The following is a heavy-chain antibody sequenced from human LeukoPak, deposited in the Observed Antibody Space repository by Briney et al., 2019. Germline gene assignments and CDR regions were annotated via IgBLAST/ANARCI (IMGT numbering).Heavy chain of an antibody. D-gene: IGHD2-2*01. CDR2: FDPEDGET. J-gene: IGHJ6*02. CDR3: ATDRCSSTSCYVRGYYYYGMDV. V-gene: IGHV1-24*01. Sequence: GASVKVSCKVSGCTLTELSMHWVRQAPGKGLEWMGGFDPEDGETIYAQKFQGRVTMTEDTSTDTAYIELSSLRSEDTAVYYCATDRCSSTSCYVRGYYYYGMDVWGQGTTVTVSS. CDR1: GCTLTELS.